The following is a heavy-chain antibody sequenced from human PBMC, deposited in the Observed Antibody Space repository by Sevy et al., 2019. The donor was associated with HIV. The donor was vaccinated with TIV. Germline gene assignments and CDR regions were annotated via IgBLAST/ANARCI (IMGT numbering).Heavy chain of an antibody. CDR2: ISGSGGST. CDR3: AKDTDSSSWNFFDY. Sequence: GGSLRLSCAASGFTFSSYARSWVRQAPGKGLEWVPAISGSGGSTYYADSGTGRFTISRDNSKNTLYLQMNSLRAEDTAVYYCAKDTDSSSWNFFDYWGQGTLVTVSS. D-gene: IGHD6-13*01. J-gene: IGHJ4*02. V-gene: IGHV3-23*01. CDR1: GFTFSSYA.